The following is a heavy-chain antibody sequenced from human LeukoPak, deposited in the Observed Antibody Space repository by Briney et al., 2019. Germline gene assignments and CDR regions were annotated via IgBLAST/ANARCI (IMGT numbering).Heavy chain of an antibody. V-gene: IGHV1-69*13. CDR2: IIPIFGTA. D-gene: IGHD4-23*01. Sequence: SVKVSCKASGGTFRSYAISWVREAPGQGLEWMGGIIPIFGTANYAQKFQGRVTITADESTSTAYMELSSLRSEDTAVYYCARVKYYGGNSLRYWGQGTLVTVSS. CDR3: ARVKYYGGNSLRY. J-gene: IGHJ4*02. CDR1: GGTFRSYA.